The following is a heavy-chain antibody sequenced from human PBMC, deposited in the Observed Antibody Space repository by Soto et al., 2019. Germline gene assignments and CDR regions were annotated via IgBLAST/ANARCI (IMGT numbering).Heavy chain of an antibody. D-gene: IGHD1-26*01. CDR2: ISSTGGTA. Sequence: VQLLDSGGGLVQPGGSLRLSCAASGFTFSSYAMGWVRQAPGKGLEWVSGISSTGGTADYADSVKGRFTISRDKSRNQMNLQMRRLCADATAIYHFVKGRWNVAGAAVSDTWGQRTLVSVSS. V-gene: IGHV3-23*01. CDR1: GFTFSSYA. CDR3: VKGRWNVAGAAVSDT. J-gene: IGHJ1*01.